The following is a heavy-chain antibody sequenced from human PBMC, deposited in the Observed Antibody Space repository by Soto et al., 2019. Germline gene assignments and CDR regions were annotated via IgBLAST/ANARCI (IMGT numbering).Heavy chain of an antibody. CDR1: GGSISSGGYY. D-gene: IGHD2-2*01. CDR2: IYYSGST. J-gene: IGHJ6*03. Sequence: SETLSLTCTVSGGSISSGGYYWSWIRQHPGKGLEWIGYIYYSGSTYYNPSLKSRVTISVDTSKNQFSLKLSSVTAADTAVYYCARAPRDIVVVPAAMRVDHYYYMDVWGKGTTVTVSS. V-gene: IGHV4-31*03. CDR3: ARAPRDIVVVPAAMRVDHYYYMDV.